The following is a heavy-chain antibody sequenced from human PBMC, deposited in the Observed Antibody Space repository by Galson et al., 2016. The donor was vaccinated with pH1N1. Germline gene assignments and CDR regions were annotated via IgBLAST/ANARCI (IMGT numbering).Heavy chain of an antibody. D-gene: IGHD4-17*01. V-gene: IGHV2-70*01. CDR3: AQFLYGDYLRYFDY. J-gene: IGHJ4*02. CDR2: IDWDDNK. Sequence: PALVKPTQTLTLTCTFSGFSLSTSGMCVSWIRQPPGKALGWLALIDWDDNKYYSTSLKTRLTISKGTSKNQVVLRMTNMDPVDTATYYGAQFLYGDYLRYFDYWGQGTLVTVSS. CDR1: GFSLSTSGMC.